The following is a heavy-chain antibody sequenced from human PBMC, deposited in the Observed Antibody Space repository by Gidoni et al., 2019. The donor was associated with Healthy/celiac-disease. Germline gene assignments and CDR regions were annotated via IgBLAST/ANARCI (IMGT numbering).Heavy chain of an antibody. J-gene: IGHJ5*02. CDR2: IYYSGST. V-gene: IGHV4-31*03. D-gene: IGHD5-18*01. CDR3: ARQVHVDTAMVGFDP. CDR1: GGSIRSGGYY. Sequence: QVQLQESGPGLVKPSQTLSLTCTVSGGSIRSGGYYWSWIRQHPGKGLEWIGYIYYSGSTYYNPSLKSRVTISVDTSKNQFSLKLSSVTAADTAVYYCARQVHVDTAMVGFDPWGQGTLVTVSS.